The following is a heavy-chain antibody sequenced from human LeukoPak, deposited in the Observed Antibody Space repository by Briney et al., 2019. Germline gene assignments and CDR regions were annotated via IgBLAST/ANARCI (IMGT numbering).Heavy chain of an antibody. V-gene: IGHV4-38-2*01. CDR2: MYHSGSS. J-gene: IGHJ4*02. D-gene: IGHD3-3*01. CDR3: TRHGFWSGYNYVLDY. Sequence: SETLSLTCAVSGYSISSGYFWGWVRQPPGKGLEWIGTMYHSGSSYHNPSLKSRVTISVDTSTNQFSLKLSSVTAADTAVYYCTRHGFWSGYNYVLDYWGQGTLVTVSS. CDR1: GYSISSGYF.